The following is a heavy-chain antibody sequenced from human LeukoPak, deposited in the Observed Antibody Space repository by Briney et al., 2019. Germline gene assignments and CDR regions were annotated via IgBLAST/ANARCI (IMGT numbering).Heavy chain of an antibody. V-gene: IGHV3-7*04. CDR1: GLGFGSFW. Sequence: GGSLRLSCAASGLGFGSFWMSWVRQAPGKGLEWVANINQDGREKDYVDSVKGRFTISRDNAKNSLYLQMNSLRAEDTAVYYCARGEGYSGHADWGQGTLVTVSS. J-gene: IGHJ4*02. CDR3: ARGEGYSGHAD. D-gene: IGHD5-12*01. CDR2: INQDGREK.